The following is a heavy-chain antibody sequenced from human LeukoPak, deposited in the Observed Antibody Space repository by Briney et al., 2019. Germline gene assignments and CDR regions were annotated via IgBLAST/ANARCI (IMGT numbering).Heavy chain of an antibody. Sequence: PGGSLRLSCAASGFIFSGYGMHWVRQAPGKGLEWVAFIRYDGSNEYYADSVKGRFTISRDKSKNTLSLQMNGLRVEDTAVYYCAKVMPPGRIRFYSYYMDVWGKGTTVSVS. CDR2: IRYDGSNE. J-gene: IGHJ6*03. D-gene: IGHD2-15*01. CDR3: AKVMPPGRIRFYSYYMDV. CDR1: GFIFSGYG. V-gene: IGHV3-30*02.